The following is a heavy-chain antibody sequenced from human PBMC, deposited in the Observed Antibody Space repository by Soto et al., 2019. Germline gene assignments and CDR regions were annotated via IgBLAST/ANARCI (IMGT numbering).Heavy chain of an antibody. CDR3: ARDRIDDSSGYYDY. D-gene: IGHD3-22*01. V-gene: IGHV3-30-3*01. CDR1: GFTFSSYA. Sequence: GGSLRLSCAASGFTFSSYAMHWVRQAPGKGLEWVAVISYDGSNKYYADSVKGRFTISRDNSKNTLYLQMNSLRAEDTAVYYCARDRIDDSSGYYDYWGQGTLVTVSS. CDR2: ISYDGSNK. J-gene: IGHJ4*02.